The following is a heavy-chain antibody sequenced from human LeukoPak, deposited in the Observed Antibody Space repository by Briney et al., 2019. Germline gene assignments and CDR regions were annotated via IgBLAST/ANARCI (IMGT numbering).Heavy chain of an antibody. CDR2: IYHSGRT. J-gene: IGHJ4*02. V-gene: IGHV4-30-2*01. D-gene: IGHD5-18*01. Sequence: KPSETLSLTCSVSGDSVRSDSYYWSWIRQPPGKGLEWIGYIYHSGRTFYNPSLKSRVTISVDTSKNQISLEVTSVTAADTAVYYCARDGGYGHYDYWGRGTLVTVSS. CDR1: GDSVRSDSYY. CDR3: ARDGGYGHYDY.